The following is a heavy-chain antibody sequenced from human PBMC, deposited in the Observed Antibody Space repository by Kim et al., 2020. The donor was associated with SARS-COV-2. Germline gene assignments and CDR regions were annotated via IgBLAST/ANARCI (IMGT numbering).Heavy chain of an antibody. CDR2: IRQDGSEI. J-gene: IGHJ3*02. V-gene: IGHV3-7*05. Sequence: GGSLRLSCAAFEFSLSSYWMEWVRQAPGKGREWVDNIRQDGSEIYYVDYVKGRFTIFRDNARNSLFLQMNSLRAEDTAVYYCAREGAPWAFDIWGQGTMVTFSS. CDR1: EFSLSSYW. CDR3: AREGAPWAFDI.